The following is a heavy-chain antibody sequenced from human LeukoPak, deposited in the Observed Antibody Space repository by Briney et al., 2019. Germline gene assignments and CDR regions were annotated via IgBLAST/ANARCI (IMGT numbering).Heavy chain of an antibody. D-gene: IGHD5-18*01. CDR2: MNPNSGNT. Sequence: ASVTVSCKASGYTFTSYDINWVRQATGQGLEWMGWMNPNSGNTGYAQKFQGRVTMTRNTSISTAYMELSSLRSEDTAVYYCARGLRAMVYFDYWGQGTLVTVSS. V-gene: IGHV1-8*01. J-gene: IGHJ4*02. CDR3: ARGLRAMVYFDY. CDR1: GYTFTSYD.